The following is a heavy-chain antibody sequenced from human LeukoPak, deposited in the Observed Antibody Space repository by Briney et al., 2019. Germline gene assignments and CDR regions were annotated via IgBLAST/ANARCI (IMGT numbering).Heavy chain of an antibody. D-gene: IGHD1-7*01. J-gene: IGHJ4*02. CDR3: TRHLTGTGNEGVDY. CDR1: GFTFSGSA. Sequence: GGSLRLSCAASGFTFSGSAMHWVRQASGQGLEWVGRIRSKANSCATAYAASVKGRFTISRDDSKNTAYLQMNSLKTEDTAVYYCTRHLTGTGNEGVDYWGQGTLVTVSS. CDR2: IRSKANSCAT. V-gene: IGHV3-73*01.